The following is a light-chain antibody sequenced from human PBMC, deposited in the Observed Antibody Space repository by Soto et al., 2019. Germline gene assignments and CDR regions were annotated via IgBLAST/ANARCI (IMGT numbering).Light chain of an antibody. J-gene: IGKJ1*01. CDR3: QQYGSSPWT. CDR2: GAS. V-gene: IGKV3-20*01. Sequence: EIVLTQSPGTLSLSPGERATLSCRASQSVSSSRLAWYRQKPGQAPRLLIYGASSRATGIPDRFSGSGSGTDFTLTISRLEAEDFAVYYCQQYGSSPWTFGQGTKVDIK. CDR1: QSVSSSR.